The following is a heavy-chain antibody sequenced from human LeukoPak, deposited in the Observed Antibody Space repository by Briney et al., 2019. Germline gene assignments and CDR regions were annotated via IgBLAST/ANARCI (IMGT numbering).Heavy chain of an antibody. CDR2: IYYSGST. CDR1: GGSISSYY. CDR3: ARGRAAAGTIWYFDL. Sequence: SETLSLTCTVSGGSISSYYWSWIRQPPGKGLEWIGYIYYSGSTNYNPSLKSRVTISVDTSKNQFSLKLSSVTAADTVVYYCARGRAAAGTIWYFDLWGRGTLVTVSS. J-gene: IGHJ2*01. D-gene: IGHD6-13*01. V-gene: IGHV4-59*01.